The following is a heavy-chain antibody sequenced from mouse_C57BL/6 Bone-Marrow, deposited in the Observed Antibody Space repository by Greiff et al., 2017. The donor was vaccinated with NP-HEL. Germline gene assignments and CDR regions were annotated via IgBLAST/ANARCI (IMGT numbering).Heavy chain of an antibody. CDR3: AREWLLSLYAMDY. J-gene: IGHJ4*01. Sequence: QVQLQQPGAELVRPGTSVKLSCKASGYTFTSYWMHWVKQRPGQGLEWIGVIDPSDSYTNYNQKFKGKATLTVDTSSSTAYMQLSSLTSEDSAVYYCAREWLLSLYAMDYWGQGTSVTVSS. CDR2: IDPSDSYT. D-gene: IGHD2-3*01. V-gene: IGHV1-59*01. CDR1: GYTFTSYW.